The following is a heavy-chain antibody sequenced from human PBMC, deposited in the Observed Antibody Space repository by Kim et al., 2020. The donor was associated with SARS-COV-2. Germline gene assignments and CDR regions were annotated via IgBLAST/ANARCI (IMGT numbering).Heavy chain of an antibody. Sequence: ASVKVSCKASGYTFTGYYIYWMRQAPGQGPEWMGWINPNSGGTSYAQKFQGRVTMTRDTSISTAYMELSRLGSDDTAVYYCASGSGVYDSGSYYSDYWGQGTLVTVSS. CDR2: INPNSGGT. CDR3: ASGSGVYDSGSYYSDY. V-gene: IGHV1-2*02. D-gene: IGHD3-10*01. J-gene: IGHJ4*02. CDR1: GYTFTGYY.